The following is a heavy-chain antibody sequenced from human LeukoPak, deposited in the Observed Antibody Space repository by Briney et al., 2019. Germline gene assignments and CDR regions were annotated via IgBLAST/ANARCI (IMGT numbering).Heavy chain of an antibody. J-gene: IGHJ4*02. CDR2: MSYSGTT. D-gene: IGHD6-19*01. CDR1: GGSISSSSYY. Sequence: PSETLSLTCTVSGGSISSSSYYWGWIRQPPGKGLEWIGSMSYSGTTYYNPSLESRVTVSVDTSKNQFSLRLSSVTAADTAVYYCARQVYAHRSGWPFEYWGQGTLVAVSS. CDR3: ARQVYAHRSGWPFEY. V-gene: IGHV4-39*01.